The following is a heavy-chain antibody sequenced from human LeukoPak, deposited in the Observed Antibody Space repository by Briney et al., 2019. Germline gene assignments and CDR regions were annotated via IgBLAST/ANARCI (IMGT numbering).Heavy chain of an antibody. D-gene: IGHD5-18*01. Sequence: PSETLSLTCTVSGGSISSYYWSRIRQPAGKGLEWIGRIYTSGSTNYNPSLKSRVTMSVDTSKNQFSLKLSSVTAADTAVYYCARGHSHVGYSYGGVTSDYWGQGTLVTVSS. CDR3: ARGHSHVGYSYGGVTSDY. J-gene: IGHJ4*02. CDR1: GGSISSYY. CDR2: IYTSGST. V-gene: IGHV4-4*07.